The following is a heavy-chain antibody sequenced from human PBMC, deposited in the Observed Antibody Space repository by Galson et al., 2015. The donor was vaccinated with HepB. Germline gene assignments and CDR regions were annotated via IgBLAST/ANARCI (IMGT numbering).Heavy chain of an antibody. J-gene: IGHJ5*02. V-gene: IGHV3-15*01. CDR2: IKSKTDGETT. Sequence: SLRLSCAASGLPFNNAWMTWVRQAPGMGLEWVGRIKSKTDGETTDYAAPVKGRFTIPRDDSKNRLYLQMNSLKPEDTAVYYCTTDVYYSTYWSWLDPWGQGTLVTVSS. CDR1: GLPFNNAW. D-gene: IGHD2-8*02. CDR3: TTDVYYSTYWSWLDP.